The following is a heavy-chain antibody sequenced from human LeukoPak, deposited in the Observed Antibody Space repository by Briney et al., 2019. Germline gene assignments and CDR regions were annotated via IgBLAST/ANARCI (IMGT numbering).Heavy chain of an antibody. V-gene: IGHV3-48*03. CDR2: ISSSGSTI. J-gene: IGHJ4*02. CDR1: GFTFSSYE. D-gene: IGHD3-22*01. Sequence: PGGSLRLSCAVSGFTFSSYEMNWVRQAPGKGLEWVSYISSSGSTIYYADSVKGRFTISRDNAKNSLYLQMNSLRAEDTAVYYCARDRYYYDSSGYYFYDYWGQGTLVTVSS. CDR3: ARDRYYYDSSGYYFYDY.